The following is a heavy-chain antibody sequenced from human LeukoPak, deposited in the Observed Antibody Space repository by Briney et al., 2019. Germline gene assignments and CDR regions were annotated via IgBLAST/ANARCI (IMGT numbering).Heavy chain of an antibody. Sequence: GRSLRLSCAASGFTFDDYAMPWVRQAPGKGLEWVSGISWNSGSIGYADSVKGRFTISRDNAKNSLYLQMNSLRAEDTALYYCAKDLGTDSSGWTYYFDYWGQGTLVTVSS. V-gene: IGHV3-9*01. CDR3: AKDLGTDSSGWTYYFDY. J-gene: IGHJ4*02. D-gene: IGHD6-19*01. CDR1: GFTFDDYA. CDR2: ISWNSGSI.